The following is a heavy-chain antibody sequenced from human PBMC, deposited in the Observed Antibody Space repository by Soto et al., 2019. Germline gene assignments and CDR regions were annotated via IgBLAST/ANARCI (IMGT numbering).Heavy chain of an antibody. CDR1: GFTFTFYP. CDR3: ARGDSSGYYYA. Sequence: QVQLVESGGGVVQPGMSLRLSCAASGFTFTFYPMHWVRQAPGKGLEWVAVISFDGTNKYYADSVKGRFTISRDNSKNTLYLQMNSLRADDTAVYYCARGDSSGYYYAWGQGTLVTVSS. CDR2: ISFDGTNK. D-gene: IGHD3-22*01. J-gene: IGHJ5*02. V-gene: IGHV3-30-3*01.